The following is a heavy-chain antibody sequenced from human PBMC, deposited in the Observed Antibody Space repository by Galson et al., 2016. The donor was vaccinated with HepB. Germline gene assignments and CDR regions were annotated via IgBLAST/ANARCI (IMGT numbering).Heavy chain of an antibody. CDR3: ARGRYYGRSGHFAFDI. D-gene: IGHD3-22*01. V-gene: IGHV1-2*02. CDR1: GYTFTDYY. J-gene: IGHJ3*02. CDR2: INPNSGGP. Sequence: SVKVSCKASGYTFTDYYMHWVRQAPGQGLEWMGWINPNSGGPNYAQKLKGRVTMTRDTSISTAYMELSRLRSDDTAVYYCARGRYYGRSGHFAFDIWGQGTMVTVSS.